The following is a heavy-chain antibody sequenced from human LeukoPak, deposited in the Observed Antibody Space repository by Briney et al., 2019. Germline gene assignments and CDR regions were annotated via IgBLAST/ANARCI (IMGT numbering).Heavy chain of an antibody. V-gene: IGHV3-7*01. CDR3: TSWGDTTAEYFQR. CDR1: GFTFNRRW. Sequence: GGSLRLSCVVSGFTFNRRWMSWVRQAPGKGLEWVAHINPDGRDTYYVDSVKGRFTISRDNAQNSMYLQMNSLRVEDTAVYYCTSWGDTTAEYFQRWGQGTLVTVSS. CDR2: INPDGRDT. D-gene: IGHD2-21*02. J-gene: IGHJ1*01.